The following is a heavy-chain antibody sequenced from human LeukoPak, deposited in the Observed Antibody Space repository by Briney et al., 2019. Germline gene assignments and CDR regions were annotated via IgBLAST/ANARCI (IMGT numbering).Heavy chain of an antibody. V-gene: IGHV4-59*08. D-gene: IGHD6-19*01. CDR3: ARHVGYSSGWYWFDP. CDR1: GGSISSYY. CDR2: IYYSGST. J-gene: IGHJ5*02. Sequence: PSETLSLTCTVSGGSISSYYWSWIRQPPGKGLEWIGYIYYSGSTNYNPSLKSRVTISVDTSKNQFSLKLSSATAADTAVYYCARHVGYSSGWYWFDPWGQGTLVTVSS.